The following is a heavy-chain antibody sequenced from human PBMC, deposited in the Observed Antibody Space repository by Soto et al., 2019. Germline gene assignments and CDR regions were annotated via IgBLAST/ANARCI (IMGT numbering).Heavy chain of an antibody. Sequence: LRLSCAASGFTFSSYGMHWVRQAPGKGLEWVAVISYDGSNKYYADSVKGRFTISRDNSKNTLYLQMNSLRAEDTAVYYCAKVGPMIVAHRSAFDIWGQGTMVTVSS. J-gene: IGHJ3*02. CDR1: GFTFSSYG. CDR2: ISYDGSNK. D-gene: IGHD3-22*01. V-gene: IGHV3-30*18. CDR3: AKVGPMIVAHRSAFDI.